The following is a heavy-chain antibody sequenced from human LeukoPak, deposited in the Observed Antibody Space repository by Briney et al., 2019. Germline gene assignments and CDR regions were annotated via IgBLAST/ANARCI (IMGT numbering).Heavy chain of an antibody. J-gene: IGHJ4*02. CDR2: ISYDGSKK. V-gene: IGHV3-30*18. CDR3: AKEYCGGGRCNSDFFDY. CDR1: GFTFSGYG. Sequence: GGSLRLSCAASGFTFSGYGMHWVRKAPGKGLEWVAVISYDGSKKYYADSVKGRFTISRDNFKNTVYLQMNSLRAEDTAVYYCAKEYCGGGRCNSDFFDYWGQGTLVTVSS. D-gene: IGHD2-15*01.